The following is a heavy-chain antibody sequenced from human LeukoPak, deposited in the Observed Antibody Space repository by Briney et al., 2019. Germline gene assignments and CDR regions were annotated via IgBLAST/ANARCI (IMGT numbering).Heavy chain of an antibody. J-gene: IGHJ6*02. Sequence: GGSLRLSFTASGFTFNTYWMNWARQAPGKGLEWVASINPSESVKYYVNSVKGRFTISRDNAKNSLYLQMSNLRAEDTAVYFCARGGGLDVWGQGATVTVSS. CDR2: INPSESVK. V-gene: IGHV3-7*03. CDR3: ARGGGLDV. D-gene: IGHD3-16*01. CDR1: GFTFNTYW.